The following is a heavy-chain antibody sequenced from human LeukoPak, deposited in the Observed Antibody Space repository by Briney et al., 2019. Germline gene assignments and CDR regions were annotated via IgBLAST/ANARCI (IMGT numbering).Heavy chain of an antibody. D-gene: IGHD2-15*01. J-gene: IGHJ5*02. CDR3: ARGSTYCSGGSCYSDWFDP. CDR2: IYYSGST. Sequence: SETLSLTCTVSGGSISSYYWSWTRQPPGKGLEWIGYIYYSGSTNYNPSPKSRVTISVDTSKNQFSLKLSSVTAADTAVYYCARGSTYCSGGSCYSDWFDPWGQGTLVTVSS. V-gene: IGHV4-59*01. CDR1: GGSISSYY.